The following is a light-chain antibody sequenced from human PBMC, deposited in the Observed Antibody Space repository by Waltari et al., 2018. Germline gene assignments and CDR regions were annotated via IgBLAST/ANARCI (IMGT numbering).Light chain of an antibody. Sequence: EIVLTQSPRNLSLSPGERATPSCRASQIVSSSHVAWYHLKPGQAPRLLIFGATSRAGGTPCRFSGRGSGTDFTLTISRLEPEDFAVYYCQLYDISPMYTFGQGTNLQIK. CDR2: GAT. CDR1: QIVSSSH. CDR3: QLYDISPMYT. J-gene: IGKJ2*01. V-gene: IGKV3-20*01.